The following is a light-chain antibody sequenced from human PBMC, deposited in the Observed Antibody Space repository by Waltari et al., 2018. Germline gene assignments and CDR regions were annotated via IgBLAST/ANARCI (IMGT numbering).Light chain of an antibody. CDR2: RNN. CDR3: TAWDSSLSAVV. V-gene: IGLV10-54*01. J-gene: IGLJ2*01. Sequence: QAGLTQPPSVSKGLRQTATLTCTGNSNNVGDQGAARLQQHQGHPPKLLFYRNNNRPSGISERLSASRSGNTASLTITGLQPEDEADYYCTAWDSSLSAVVFGGGTKLTVL. CDR1: SNNVGDQG.